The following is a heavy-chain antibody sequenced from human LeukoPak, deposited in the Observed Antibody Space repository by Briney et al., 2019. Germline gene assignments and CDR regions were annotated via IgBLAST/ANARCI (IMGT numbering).Heavy chain of an antibody. CDR2: ISSSSSTI. D-gene: IGHD2-15*01. CDR1: GFTFSSYS. J-gene: IGHJ6*02. CDR3: ARYGVVVAARDDLGYGMDV. V-gene: IGHV3-48*02. Sequence: QYGGSLRLSCAASGFTFSSYSMHWVRQAPGKGLEWVSYISSSSSTIYYADSVKGRFTISRDNAKNSLYLQMNSLRDEDTAVYYCARYGVVVAARDDLGYGMDVWGQGTTVTVSS.